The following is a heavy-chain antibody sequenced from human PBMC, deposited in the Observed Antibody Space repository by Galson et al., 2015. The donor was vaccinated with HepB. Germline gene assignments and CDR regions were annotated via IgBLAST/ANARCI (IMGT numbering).Heavy chain of an antibody. J-gene: IGHJ6*02. CDR3: ARAGGNYYDFWSGSNYYYYYGMDV. V-gene: IGHV3-33*01. CDR2: IWYDGSNK. CDR1: GFTFSSYG. Sequence: SLRLSCAASGFTFSSYGMHWVRQAPGKGLEWVAVIWYDGSNKYYADSVKGRFTISRDNSKNTLYLQMNSLRAEDTAVYYCARAGGNYYDFWSGSNYYYYYGMDVWGQGTTVTVSS. D-gene: IGHD3-3*01.